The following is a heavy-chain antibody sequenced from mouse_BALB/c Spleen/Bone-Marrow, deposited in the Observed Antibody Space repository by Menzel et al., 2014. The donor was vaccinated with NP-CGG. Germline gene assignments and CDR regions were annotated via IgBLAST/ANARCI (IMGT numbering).Heavy chain of an antibody. V-gene: IGHV5-6-5*01. CDR3: ARGGGYDYGSWFAY. Sequence: EVQLVESGGGLVKPGGSLKLSCAASGFTFSSYAMSGVRQTPEKRLEWVASISSGGSTYYPDSVKGRFTISRDNARNILYLQMSSLRSEDTAMYYCARGGGYDYGSWFAYWGQGTLVTVSA. CDR2: ISSGGST. CDR1: GFTFSSYA. D-gene: IGHD2-4*01. J-gene: IGHJ3*01.